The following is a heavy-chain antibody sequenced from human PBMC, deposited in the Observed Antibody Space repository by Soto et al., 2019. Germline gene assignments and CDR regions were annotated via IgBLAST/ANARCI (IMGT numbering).Heavy chain of an antibody. V-gene: IGHV3-30-3*01. J-gene: IGHJ6*02. CDR1: GFSFSSYA. CDR2: ISYDGNNK. Sequence: GGSLRLSCAASGFSFSSYAMHWVRQAPGKGLEWVAFISYDGNNKYYADSVKGRFTISRDNSKNTLYLQMNNMRAEDTTVYYCARDSYCMDVCDQGTTITV. CDR3: ARDSYCMDV.